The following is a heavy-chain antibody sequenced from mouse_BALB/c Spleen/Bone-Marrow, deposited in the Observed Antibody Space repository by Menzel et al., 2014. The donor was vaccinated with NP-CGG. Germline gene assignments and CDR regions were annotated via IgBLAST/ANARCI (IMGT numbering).Heavy chain of an antibody. CDR2: IRNTANGYTT. J-gene: IGHJ2*01. CDR3: ARDKGRVFFDY. Sequence: EVKLVESGGGLVQPGGSLRLSCATSGFTFTDYYMNWVRQPPGKALEWLGFIRNTANGYTTEYSATVKSRFTISRDNSQNHLYFQMNTMRVDDSAAYYCARDKGRVFFDYWGQGTTLTVSS. CDR1: GFTFTDYY. V-gene: IGHV7-3*02.